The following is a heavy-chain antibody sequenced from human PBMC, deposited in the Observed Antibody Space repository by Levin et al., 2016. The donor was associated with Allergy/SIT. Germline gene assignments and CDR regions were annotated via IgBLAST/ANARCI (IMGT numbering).Heavy chain of an antibody. CDR2: IYYSGST. D-gene: IGHD2-2*01. J-gene: IGHJ5*02. CDR1: GGSISSSSYY. V-gene: IGHV4-39*01. Sequence: SETLSLTCTVSGGSISSSSYYWGWIRQPPGKGLEWIGSIYYSGSTYYNPSLKSQVTISVDTSKNQFSLKLSSVTAADTAVYYCARGSYCSSTSCYFWGSRSFDWFDPWGQGTLVTVSS. CDR3: ARGSYCSSTSCYFWGSRSFDWFDP.